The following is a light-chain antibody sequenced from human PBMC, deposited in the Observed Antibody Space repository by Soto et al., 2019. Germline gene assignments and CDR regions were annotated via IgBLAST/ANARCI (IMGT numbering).Light chain of an antibody. CDR1: SSNIGSHY. Sequence: QSVLTQPPSVSGTPGQRVTISCSGSSSNIGSHYVHWYQHVPGTAPKLLIYGSIQRPSGVPDRVSGSKSGTSASLAISGLRSEDEADYYCAAWDASLSGPLFGGGTKLTVL. J-gene: IGLJ2*01. CDR2: GSI. CDR3: AAWDASLSGPL. V-gene: IGLV1-47*01.